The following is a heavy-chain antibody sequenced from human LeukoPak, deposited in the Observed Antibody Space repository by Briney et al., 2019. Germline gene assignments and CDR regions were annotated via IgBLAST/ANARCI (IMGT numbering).Heavy chain of an antibody. CDR3: SRIKYGGNSGYHFDY. CDR1: GFNFNYFA. V-gene: IGHV3-23*01. D-gene: IGHD4-23*01. J-gene: IGHJ4*02. Sequence: GGSLRLSCSASGFNFNYFAMSWIRQAPGKRLEWVSTIGDSGSGGSYADSVRGRFTISRDNSKNLVYLQMHSLRVDDSAVYYCSRIKYGGNSGYHFDYWGQGTLVTVSS. CDR2: IGDSGSGG.